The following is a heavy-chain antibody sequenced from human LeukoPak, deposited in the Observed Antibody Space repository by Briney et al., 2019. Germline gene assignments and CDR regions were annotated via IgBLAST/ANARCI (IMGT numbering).Heavy chain of an antibody. V-gene: IGHV4-61*02. Sequence: SETLSLTCTVSGGSISSGSYYWSWIRQPAGKGLEWIGRIYPSGSTNYNPSLKSRVTISVDTSKNQFSLKLSSVTAADTAVYYCAREWRYYGSGSINWFDPWGQGTLVTVSS. J-gene: IGHJ5*02. CDR2: IYPSGST. CDR3: AREWRYYGSGSINWFDP. CDR1: GGSISSGSYY. D-gene: IGHD3-10*01.